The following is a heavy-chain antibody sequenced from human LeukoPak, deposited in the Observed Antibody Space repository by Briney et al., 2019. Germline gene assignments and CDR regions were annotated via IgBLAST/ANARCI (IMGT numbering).Heavy chain of an antibody. CDR2: INSNTGAT. CDR3: TRHKNDYCTSSRCYYYYYMDV. V-gene: IGHV1-2*02. CDR1: GYTFTSYD. J-gene: IGHJ6*03. D-gene: IGHD2-8*01. Sequence: ASVKVSCKASGYTFTSYDINWVRQAPGQGLEWMGWINSNTGATKYAQKFQGRVTMTMDTSISTAYMGLSSLTSDDTAVYYCTRHKNDYCTSSRCYYYYYMDVWGTGTTVTVSS.